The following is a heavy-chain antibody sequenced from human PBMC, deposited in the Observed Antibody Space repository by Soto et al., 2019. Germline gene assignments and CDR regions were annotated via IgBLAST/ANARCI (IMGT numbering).Heavy chain of an antibody. J-gene: IGHJ4*02. CDR3: ARHGLDNGDYQFDY. V-gene: IGHV4-59*08. Sequence: TLSLTCTVSGGSVSSYYWSWLRQPPGKGLEWIGYIYYSGSTNYNPSLKSRVTISVDTSKNQFSLKLSSVTAADTAVYYCARHGLDNGDYQFDYWGQGTLVTVSS. CDR2: IYYSGST. D-gene: IGHD4-17*01. CDR1: GGSVSSYY.